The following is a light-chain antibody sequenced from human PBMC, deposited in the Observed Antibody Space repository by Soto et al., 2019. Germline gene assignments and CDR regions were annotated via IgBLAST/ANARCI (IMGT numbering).Light chain of an antibody. V-gene: IGKV3-20*01. J-gene: IGKJ5*01. CDR3: QQYGSSPIT. CDR2: GAS. CDR1: QSVNTNY. Sequence: EVVLTQSPGTLSLSPGERATLSCRASQSVNTNYLAWYQQKSGQAPRLLIYGASSRATGIPDRFSGSGSGTDFTLTINRLEPEDFAAYSCQQYGSSPITFGQGTRLEIK.